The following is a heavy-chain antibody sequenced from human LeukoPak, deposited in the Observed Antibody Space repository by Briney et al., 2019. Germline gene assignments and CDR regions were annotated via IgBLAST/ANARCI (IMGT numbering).Heavy chain of an antibody. CDR3: AKFTSSGWSVDY. CDR2: ISGSGGSA. J-gene: IGHJ4*02. V-gene: IGHV3-23*01. CDR1: GFTFSNYA. D-gene: IGHD6-19*01. Sequence: GGSLRLSCAASGFTFSNYAMNWVRQAPGKGLEWVSTISGSGGSAYYADSVKGRFTISRDNSKSTLYLQMNSLRAEETAVYYCAKFTSSGWSVDYWGQGTLVTVSS.